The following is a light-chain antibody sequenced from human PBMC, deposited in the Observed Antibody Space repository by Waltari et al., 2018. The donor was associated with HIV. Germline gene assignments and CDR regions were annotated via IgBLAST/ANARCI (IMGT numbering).Light chain of an antibody. Sequence: EVVMTQSPATLSVSLGARATLSCRASQSINSHLAWYQHKPGQAPRLLFYGASTRATGVTARFSGSGSGTDFTLTISGLQSEDFAVYYCQQYNHWPPYTFGQGTKLEIK. V-gene: IGKV3-15*01. CDR2: GAS. CDR1: QSINSH. J-gene: IGKJ2*01. CDR3: QQYNHWPPYT.